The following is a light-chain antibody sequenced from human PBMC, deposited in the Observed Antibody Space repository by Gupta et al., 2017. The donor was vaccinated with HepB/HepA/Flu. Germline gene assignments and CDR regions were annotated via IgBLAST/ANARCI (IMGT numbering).Light chain of an antibody. CDR1: NSNIGSDT. CDR3: AAWDDSLNGPV. Sequence: QSILTQPPSASGTPGQRVTVSCSGSNSNIGSDTVNWYQQLPGTAPKLLIHSNNQRPSGVPDRFSGSKSGTSASLAISGLQSEDEAHYYCAAWDDSLNGPVFGGGTKLTVL. V-gene: IGLV1-44*01. CDR2: SNN. J-gene: IGLJ2*01.